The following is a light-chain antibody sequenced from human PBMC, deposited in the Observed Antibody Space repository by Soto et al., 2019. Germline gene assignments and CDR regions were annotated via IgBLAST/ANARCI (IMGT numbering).Light chain of an antibody. Sequence: QSALTQPASVSGSPGQSITISWTGTSSDIGGYDYVSWYQQHPGKAPKLMIYGVSNRPSGVSNRFSGSKSGNTASLTISGLQAEDEADYYCSSYTTSSTLYVFGTGTKLTVL. J-gene: IGLJ1*01. CDR3: SSYTTSSTLYV. V-gene: IGLV2-14*01. CDR1: SSDIGGYDY. CDR2: GVS.